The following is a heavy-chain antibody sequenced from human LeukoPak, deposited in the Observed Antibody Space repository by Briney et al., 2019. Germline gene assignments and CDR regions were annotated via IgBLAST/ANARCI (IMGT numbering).Heavy chain of an antibody. V-gene: IGHV1-3*01. CDR2: INAGDGNT. CDR1: GYTFTSYA. CDR3: ARSQQWLAHFDY. J-gene: IGHJ4*02. Sequence: ASVKVSCKASGYTFTSYAMHWVRQASGQRLEWMGWINAGDGNTKYSQKFQGRVTITRDTSASTAYMELSSLRSEDTAVYYCARSQQWLAHFDYWGQGTLVTVSS. D-gene: IGHD6-19*01.